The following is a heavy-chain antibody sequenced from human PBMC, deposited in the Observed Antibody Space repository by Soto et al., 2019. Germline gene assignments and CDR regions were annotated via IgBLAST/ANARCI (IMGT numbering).Heavy chain of an antibody. CDR2: ISSDGSHQ. CDR1: GFTFSVSA. J-gene: IGHJ6*02. V-gene: IGHV3-30-3*01. CDR3: ARPYCRSTRCYLYYYGMDV. D-gene: IGHD2-2*01. Sequence: QVQVVESGGGVVQPGTSLRLSCAASGFTFSVSAIHWVRQAPGKGLEWVAVISSDGSHQYYADSVRGRFTISRDNPKNTLYLQMNSLRAEDTAVDYCARPYCRSTRCYLYYYGMDVWGPGTTVTVSS.